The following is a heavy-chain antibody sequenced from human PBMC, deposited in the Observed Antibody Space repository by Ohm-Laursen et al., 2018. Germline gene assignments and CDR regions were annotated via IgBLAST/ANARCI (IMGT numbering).Heavy chain of an antibody. J-gene: IGHJ5*01. CDR3: ARSHRDYYDSSGFYS. V-gene: IGHV3-74*01. CDR2: VHTDGSST. D-gene: IGHD3-22*01. CDR1: GSTFGPFT. Sequence: SLRLSCAASGSTFGPFTMNWVHQAPGKGLVWVSRVHTDGSSTTYADSVKGRFTISRDNAKNTLYLQMNSLRAEDTAVYYCARSHRDYYDSSGFYSWGQGTLVTVSS.